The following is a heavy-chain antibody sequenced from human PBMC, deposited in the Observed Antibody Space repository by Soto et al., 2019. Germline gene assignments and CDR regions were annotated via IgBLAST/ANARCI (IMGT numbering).Heavy chain of an antibody. CDR3: ARVGEYCGGACPQYFQH. V-gene: IGHV1-69*15. D-gene: IGHD2-21*02. CDR2: IIPILGIA. CDR1: GGSFRSNA. Sequence: QVQLVQSGAEVKKPGSSVKISCKASGGSFRSNALSWVRQAPGQGLEWMGRIIPILGIANYAQRFQGRVTITADESTGTAYMELSSLRSEDTAVYYCARVGEYCGGACPQYFQHWGQGTLVTVSS. J-gene: IGHJ1*01.